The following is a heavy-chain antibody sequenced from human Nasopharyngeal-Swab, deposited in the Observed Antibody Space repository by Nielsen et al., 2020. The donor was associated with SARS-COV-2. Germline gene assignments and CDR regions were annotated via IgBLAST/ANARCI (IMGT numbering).Heavy chain of an antibody. Sequence: WVPQLPGKGLEWIGSIYYSGSTYYNPSLKSRVTISVDTSKNQFSLKLSSVTAADTAVYYCAREYSGYDRWFDPWGQGTLVTVSS. CDR3: AREYSGYDRWFDP. D-gene: IGHD5-12*01. V-gene: IGHV4-39*07. CDR2: IYYSGST. J-gene: IGHJ5*02.